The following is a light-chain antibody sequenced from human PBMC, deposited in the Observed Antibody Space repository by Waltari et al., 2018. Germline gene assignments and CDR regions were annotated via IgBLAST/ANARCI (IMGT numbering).Light chain of an antibody. Sequence: DIVLTQSPDTLSLSPGETATLSCRASQTISSTYLACDQQKPGQAPSLLIHSASRRATAIPDRFSGSGSGTDFTLTVSRLEPDDFAVYYCQLYGSSPLFTFGPGTKVEIK. V-gene: IGKV3-20*01. CDR1: QTISSTY. CDR3: QLYGSSPLFT. CDR2: SAS. J-gene: IGKJ3*01.